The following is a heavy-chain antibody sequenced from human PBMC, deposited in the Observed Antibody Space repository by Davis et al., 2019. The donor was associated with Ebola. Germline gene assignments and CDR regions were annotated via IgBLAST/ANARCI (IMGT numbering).Heavy chain of an antibody. Sequence: PGGSLRLSCAASGFTFSSYSMNWVRQAPGKGLEWVSSISSSSSYIYYADSVKGRFTIPRDNAKNSLYLQMSSLRAEDTAVYYCARDRSIAAADFYYYYGMDVWGKGTTVTVSS. CDR1: GFTFSSYS. CDR2: ISSSSSYI. V-gene: IGHV3-21*01. CDR3: ARDRSIAAADFYYYYGMDV. D-gene: IGHD6-13*01. J-gene: IGHJ6*04.